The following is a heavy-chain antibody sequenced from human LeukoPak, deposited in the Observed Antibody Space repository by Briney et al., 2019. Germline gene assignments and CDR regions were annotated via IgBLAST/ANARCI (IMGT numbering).Heavy chain of an antibody. CDR3: ARERYYYDSSGYQGHYFDY. J-gene: IGHJ4*02. D-gene: IGHD3-22*01. CDR1: VGSISMGGYS. V-gene: IGHV4-30-2*01. Sequence: SETRSLTCAVSVGSISMGGYSWSWIRQPPGEGLEGIGYIYHSGSTYYNPSLKSRVTISVDRSKNQFSLKLSSVTAADTTVYYCARERYYYDSSGYQGHYFDYWGQGTLVTVSS. CDR2: IYHSGST.